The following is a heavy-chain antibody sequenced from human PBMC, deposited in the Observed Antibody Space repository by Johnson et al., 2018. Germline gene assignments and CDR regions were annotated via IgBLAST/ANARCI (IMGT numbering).Heavy chain of an antibody. CDR1: GGTFSSYA. J-gene: IGHJ6*02. CDR2: IIPIFGTA. D-gene: IGHD2-2*02. V-gene: IGHV1-69*01. Sequence: QVQLVQSGAEVKKXGSSVKVSCKASGGTFSSYAISWVRQAPGQGLEWMGGIIPIFGTANYAQKFQGRVTITAAESTSTAYMELSSLRSEDTAVYYCASVLLDGSSTSCYIGDYYYYGMDVWGQGTTVTVSS. CDR3: ASVLLDGSSTSCYIGDYYYYGMDV.